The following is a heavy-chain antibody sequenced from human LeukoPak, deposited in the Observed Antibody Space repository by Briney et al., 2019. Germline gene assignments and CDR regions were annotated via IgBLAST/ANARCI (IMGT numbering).Heavy chain of an antibody. CDR2: ISSSGSTI. J-gene: IGHJ5*02. CDR3: ARPLGSLKEYWWFDP. Sequence: GGSLRLSCAASGFTFSDYYMSWIRQAPGKGLEWVSYISSSGSTIYYADSVKGRFTISRDNAKNSLYLQMNSLRSDDTAVYFCARPLGSLKEYWWFDPWGQGTLVTVSS. D-gene: IGHD2/OR15-2a*01. CDR1: GFTFSDYY. V-gene: IGHV3-11*01.